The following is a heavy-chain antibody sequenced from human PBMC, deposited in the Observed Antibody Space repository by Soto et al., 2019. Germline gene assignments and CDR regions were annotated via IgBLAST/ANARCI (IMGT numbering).Heavy chain of an antibody. CDR3: ARGEGYYGMDV. D-gene: IGHD3-16*01. J-gene: IGHJ6*02. V-gene: IGHV1-69*06. CDR1: GGTFSSYA. Sequence: GASVKVSCKASGGTFSSYAISWVRQAPGQGLEWMGGIIPIFGTANYAQKFQGRATITADKSTSTAYMELSSLRSEDTAVYYCARGEGYYGMDVWGQGTTVTVSS. CDR2: IIPIFGTA.